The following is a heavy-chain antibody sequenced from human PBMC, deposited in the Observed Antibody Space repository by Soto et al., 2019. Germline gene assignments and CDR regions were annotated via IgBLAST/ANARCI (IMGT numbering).Heavy chain of an antibody. Sequence: QVQLVQSGAEVMKPGSSVKVSCKASGGTFSSYTISWVRQAPGQGLEWMGRIIPILGIANYAQKFQGRVTITADKSTSTAYMELSSLRSEDTAVYYCASLRLGELSPPLHYWGQGTLVTVSS. J-gene: IGHJ4*02. CDR2: IIPILGIA. CDR1: GGTFSSYT. CDR3: ASLRLGELSPPLHY. V-gene: IGHV1-69*02. D-gene: IGHD3-16*02.